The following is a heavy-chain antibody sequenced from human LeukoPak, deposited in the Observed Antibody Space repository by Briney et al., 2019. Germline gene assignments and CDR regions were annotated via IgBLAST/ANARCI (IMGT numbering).Heavy chain of an antibody. CDR2: ISAYNGNT. CDR3: ARXQRKILVTAFDY. CDR1: GYTFTSYG. Sequence: ASVKVSCKASGYTFTSYGISWVRQAPGQGLEWMGWISAYNGNTNYAQKLQGRVTMTTDTSTSTAYMELRSLRSDDTAVYYCARXQRKILVTAFDYWGQGTLVTVSS. D-gene: IGHD3-9*01. V-gene: IGHV1-18*01. J-gene: IGHJ4*02.